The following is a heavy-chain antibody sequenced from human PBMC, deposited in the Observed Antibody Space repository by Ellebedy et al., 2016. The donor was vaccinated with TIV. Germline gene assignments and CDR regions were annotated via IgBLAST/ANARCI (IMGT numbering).Heavy chain of an antibody. D-gene: IGHD1-26*01. CDR1: GFTFDDHT. J-gene: IGHJ4*02. CDR2: IRWDGDIT. CDR3: GRGTVGATLIDY. V-gene: IGHV3-43*01. Sequence: PGGSLRLSCAASGFTFDDHTMHWVRQGPGKGLEWVSLIRWDGDITYYADSVKGRFTISRDNSQNSLYLQMNSLTTEDTALYYCGRGTVGATLIDYWGQGTLVTVSS.